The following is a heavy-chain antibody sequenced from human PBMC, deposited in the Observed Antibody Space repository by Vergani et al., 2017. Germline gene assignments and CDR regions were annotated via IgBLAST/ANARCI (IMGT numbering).Heavy chain of an antibody. CDR2: ISYDGSNK. D-gene: IGHD1/OR15-1a*01. CDR3: AREKTTSKGRRCGFDY. V-gene: IGHV3-30-3*01. Sequence: QVQLVESGGGLVKPGGSLRLSCAASGFTFSSYAMHWVRQAPGKGLEWVAVISYDGSNKYYADSVKGRFTISRDNSKNTLYLQMNSLRAEDTAVYYCAREKTTSKGRRCGFDYWGQGTLVTVSS. CDR1: GFTFSSYA. J-gene: IGHJ4*02.